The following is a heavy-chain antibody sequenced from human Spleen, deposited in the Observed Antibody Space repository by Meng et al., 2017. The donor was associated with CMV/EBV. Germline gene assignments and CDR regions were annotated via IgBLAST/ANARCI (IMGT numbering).Heavy chain of an antibody. CDR2: INHSGST. CDR1: GGSFSGYY. CDR3: ARGDYYGSGSYRRYFDY. V-gene: IGHV4-34*01. Sequence: QVQPQQWGAGLLKPSETLSLTCAVYGGSFSGYYWSWIRQPPGKGLEWIGEINHSGSTNYNPSLKSRVTISVDTSKNQFSLKLSSVTAADTAVYYCARGDYYGSGSYRRYFDYWGQGTLVTVAS. J-gene: IGHJ4*02. D-gene: IGHD3-10*01.